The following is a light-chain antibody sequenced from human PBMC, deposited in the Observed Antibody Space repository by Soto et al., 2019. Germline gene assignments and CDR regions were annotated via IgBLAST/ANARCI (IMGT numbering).Light chain of an antibody. CDR2: GAS. J-gene: IGKJ1*01. V-gene: IGKV3-20*01. CDR3: QQYGSSPRT. Sequence: EMVLTQSPGTLSLSPGERATLSCRASQSVSSSYLAWYQQKPGQAPRLLIYGASSRATGIPDRFSGSGSGIDFTLTISRLEPEDFAVYYCQQYGSSPRTFGQGTKVDIK. CDR1: QSVSSSY.